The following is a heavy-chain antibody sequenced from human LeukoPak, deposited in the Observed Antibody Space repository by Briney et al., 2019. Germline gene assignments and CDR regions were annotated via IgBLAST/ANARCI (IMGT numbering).Heavy chain of an antibody. Sequence: SETLSLTCTVSGGSISSYYWSWIRQPPGKGLKWIGYIYYSGSTNYNPSLKSRVTISVDTSKNQFSLKLSSVTAAVTAVYYCARDSGDGLDYWGQGTLVTVSS. CDR2: IYYSGST. V-gene: IGHV4-59*01. CDR1: GGSISSYY. D-gene: IGHD5-24*01. CDR3: ARDSGDGLDY. J-gene: IGHJ4*02.